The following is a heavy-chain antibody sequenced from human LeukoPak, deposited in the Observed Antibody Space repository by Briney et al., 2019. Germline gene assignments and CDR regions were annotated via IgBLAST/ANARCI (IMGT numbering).Heavy chain of an antibody. CDR3: ARRSSSWYFAEYFQH. D-gene: IGHD6-13*01. CDR1: GGSFSGYY. CDR2: INHSGST. J-gene: IGHJ1*01. V-gene: IGHV4-34*01. Sequence: PSETLSLTCAVYGGSFSGYYWSWIRQPPGKGLEWIGEINHSGSTNYNPSLKGRVTISVDTSKNQFSLKLSSVTAADTAVYYCARRSSSWYFAEYFQHWGQGTLVTVSS.